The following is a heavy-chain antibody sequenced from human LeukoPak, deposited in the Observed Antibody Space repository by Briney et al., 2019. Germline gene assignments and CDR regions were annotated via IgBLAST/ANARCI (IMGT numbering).Heavy chain of an antibody. CDR2: IYPGDSDT. Sequence: GESLKISCKGSGYTFTNYWIGWVRQMPGKGLEWMGIIYPGDSDTRYSPSFQGQVTMSADKSINTAYLQWTSLKASHTAMYYCARTQGRGSFDYWGQGTLVTVSS. V-gene: IGHV5-51*01. CDR1: GYTFTNYW. D-gene: IGHD1-26*01. CDR3: ARTQGRGSFDY. J-gene: IGHJ4*02.